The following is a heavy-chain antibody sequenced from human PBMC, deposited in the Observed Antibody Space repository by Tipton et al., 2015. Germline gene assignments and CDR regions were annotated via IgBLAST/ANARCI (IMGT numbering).Heavy chain of an antibody. CDR3: VRHKEYYDFWSGYYSPYYFDY. J-gene: IGHJ4*02. Sequence: TLSLTCTVSGGSISSGVYYWSWIRQHPGKGLEWIGYIYYSGSTYYNPSLKSRVTISVDTSKNQFSLRLRSVTAADTAVYYCVRHKEYYDFWSGYYSPYYFDYWGQGTLVTVSS. CDR1: GGSISSGVYY. V-gene: IGHV4-30-4*08. CDR2: IYYSGST. D-gene: IGHD3-3*01.